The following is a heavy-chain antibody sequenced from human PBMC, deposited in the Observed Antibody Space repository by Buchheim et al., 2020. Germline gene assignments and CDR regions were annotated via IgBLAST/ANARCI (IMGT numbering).Heavy chain of an antibody. CDR2: INHSGST. V-gene: IGHV4-34*01. D-gene: IGHD2-21*02. J-gene: IGHJ6*02. CDR3: ARDRLRPGYYYYYYGMDV. CDR1: GGSFSGYY. Sequence: QVQLQQWGAGLLKPSETLSLTCAVYGGSFSGYYWSWIRQPPGKGLEWIGKINHSGSTNYNPSLKSRVTISVDTSKNQFSLKLSSVTAADTAVYYCARDRLRPGYYYYYYGMDVWGQGTT.